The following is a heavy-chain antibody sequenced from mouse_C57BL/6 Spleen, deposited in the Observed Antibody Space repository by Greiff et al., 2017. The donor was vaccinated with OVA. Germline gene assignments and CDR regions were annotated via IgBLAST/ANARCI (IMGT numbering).Heavy chain of an antibody. CDR3: ARCHGSSYGYFDV. V-gene: IGHV1-26*01. Sequence: EVQLQQSGPELVKPGASVKISCKASGYTFTDYYMNWVKQSHGKSLEWIGDINPNTGGTSYNQKFKGKATLTVDKSSSTAYMELRSLTSEDSAVYYCARCHGSSYGYFDVWGTGTTVTVSS. CDR2: INPNTGGT. CDR1: GYTFTDYY. J-gene: IGHJ1*03. D-gene: IGHD1-1*01.